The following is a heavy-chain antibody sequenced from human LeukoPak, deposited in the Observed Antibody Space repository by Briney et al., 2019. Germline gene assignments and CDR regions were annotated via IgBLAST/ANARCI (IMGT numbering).Heavy chain of an antibody. Sequence: PSETLSLTCAVYGGSFSSYYWGWIRQPPGKGLEWIGSIYYSGSTYYNPSLKSRVTISVDTSKNQFSLKLSSVTAADTAVYYCARYTSGWKNIDYWGQGTLVTVSS. V-gene: IGHV4-39*01. J-gene: IGHJ4*02. CDR2: IYYSGST. D-gene: IGHD6-19*01. CDR3: ARYTSGWKNIDY. CDR1: GGSFSSYY.